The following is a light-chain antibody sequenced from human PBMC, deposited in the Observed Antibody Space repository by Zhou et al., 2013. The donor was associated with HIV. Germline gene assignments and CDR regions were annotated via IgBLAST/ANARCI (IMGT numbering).Light chain of an antibody. CDR3: QQRSNWLT. CDR1: QSVSSNY. V-gene: IGKV3D-20*02. CDR2: GAS. Sequence: EFVLTQSPGTLSLSPGERATLSCRTSQSVSSNYLAWYQQKPGQAPRLLIYGASSRATGIPDRFSGSGSGTDFTLTISSLEPEDFALYYCQQRSNWLTFGGGTYVEVK. J-gene: IGKJ4*01.